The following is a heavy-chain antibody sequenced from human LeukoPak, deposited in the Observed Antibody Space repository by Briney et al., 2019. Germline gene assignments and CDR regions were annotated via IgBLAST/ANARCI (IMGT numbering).Heavy chain of an antibody. J-gene: IGHJ4*02. CDR1: GFTFSSYG. Sequence: PGGSLRLSCAASGFTFSSYGMHWVRQAPGKGLEWVAVISYDGSNKYYADSVKGRFTISRDNSKNTLYLQMNSLRAEDTAVYYCAKGRGLLQLWLAIDYWGQGTLVTVSS. D-gene: IGHD5-18*01. CDR2: ISYDGSNK. V-gene: IGHV3-30*18. CDR3: AKGRGLLQLWLAIDY.